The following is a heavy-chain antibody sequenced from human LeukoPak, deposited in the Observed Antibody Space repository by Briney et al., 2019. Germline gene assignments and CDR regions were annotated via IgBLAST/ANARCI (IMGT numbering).Heavy chain of an antibody. J-gene: IGHJ5*02. D-gene: IGHD4-23*01. CDR3: ARGLLKVVNIFSP. CDR2: MNPNSGNT. Sequence: ASVMVSCKASGYTFTSYDINWVRQAPGQGLEWMGWMNPNSGNTGYAQKFQGRVTMTRNTSISTAYMELSSLRSADTAVYYCARGLLKVVNIFSPWGQGTLVTVSS. V-gene: IGHV1-8*01. CDR1: GYTFTSYD.